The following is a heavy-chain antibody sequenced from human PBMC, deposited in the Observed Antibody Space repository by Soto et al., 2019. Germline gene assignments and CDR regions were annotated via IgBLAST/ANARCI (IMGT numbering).Heavy chain of an antibody. CDR3: AHRRSTYYYDSTFDP. V-gene: IGHV2-5*02. D-gene: IGHD3-22*01. J-gene: IGHJ5*02. Sequence: QITLKESGPTLVKPTQTLTLTCTFSGFSLSTSGVGVGWIRQPPGKALEWLALIYWDDDKRYSPSLKSRLTITKDTSKDHVVLTLTNMDPVDTATYYCAHRRSTYYYDSTFDPWGQGTLVTVSS. CDR2: IYWDDDK. CDR1: GFSLSTSGVG.